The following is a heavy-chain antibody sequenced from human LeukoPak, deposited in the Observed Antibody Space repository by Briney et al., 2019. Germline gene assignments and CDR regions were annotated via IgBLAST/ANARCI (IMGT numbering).Heavy chain of an antibody. J-gene: IGHJ6*04. CDR2: INVRHGKK. CDR1: AYTLSELS. V-gene: IGHV1-24*01. CDR3: ATRIGYCSTTTCPPLYGMDV. D-gene: IGHD2-2*01. Sequence: ASVKLSCPASAYTLSELSIHWVRQAPGNGLEWMASINVRHGKKRYAQKFQGRFSMTEDTSTNTVYMDLSSLRFEDTAIYYCATRIGYCSTTTCPPLYGMDVWGEGTTVIVSS.